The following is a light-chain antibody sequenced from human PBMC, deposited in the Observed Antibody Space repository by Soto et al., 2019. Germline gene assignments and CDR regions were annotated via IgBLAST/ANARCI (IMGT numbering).Light chain of an antibody. Sequence: QSALTQPRSVSGSPGQSVTISCTGTSSDVGGYNYVSWYQQHPGKAPKLMIYDVSKRPSGVPDRFSGSKSGNTASLTISGLQAEDEADYYCCSYAGSGLFGGGTKLTVL. J-gene: IGLJ2*01. V-gene: IGLV2-11*01. CDR3: CSYAGSGL. CDR2: DVS. CDR1: SSDVGGYNY.